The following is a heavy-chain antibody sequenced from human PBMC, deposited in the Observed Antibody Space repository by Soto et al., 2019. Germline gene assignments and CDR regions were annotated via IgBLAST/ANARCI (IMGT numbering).Heavy chain of an antibody. J-gene: IGHJ6*03. V-gene: IGHV6-1*01. CDR3: ARDFSGEVAGKPYYYYYYMDV. CDR2: TYYRSKWYN. Sequence: SQTLSLTCAISGDSVSSNSAAWNWIRQSPSRGLEWLGRTYYRSKWYNDYAVSVKSRITINPDTSKNQFSLQLNSVTPEDTAVYYCARDFSGEVAGKPYYYYYYMDVWGKGTTVTVSS. CDR1: GDSVSSNSAA. D-gene: IGHD6-19*01.